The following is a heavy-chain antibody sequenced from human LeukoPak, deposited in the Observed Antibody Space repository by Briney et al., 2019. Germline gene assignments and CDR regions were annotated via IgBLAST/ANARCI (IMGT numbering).Heavy chain of an antibody. V-gene: IGHV4-34*01. J-gene: IGHJ5*02. D-gene: IGHD2-2*01. Sequence: SETLSLTCAVYGGSFSCYYWSWIRQPPGKGLEWTGEINHSGSTNFNPSLKSRVTISVDTSKNQFSLKLSSVTAADTAVYYCARSGWIVVVQAATAEGYNWFDPWGQGTMVTVSS. CDR2: INHSGST. CDR3: ARSGWIVVVQAATAEGYNWFDP. CDR1: GGSFSCYY.